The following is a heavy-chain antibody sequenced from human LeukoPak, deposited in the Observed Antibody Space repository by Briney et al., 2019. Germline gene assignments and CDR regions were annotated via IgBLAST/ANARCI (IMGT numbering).Heavy chain of an antibody. CDR2: ITASDYTT. D-gene: IGHD4-17*01. V-gene: IGHV3-23*01. Sequence: PGGSLRLSCAASGFIFREYAMTWVRQAPGKGLEWVSSITASDYTTYADSVKGRFTISRDNSKNTLYLQMDSRRGDDTALYHCARDPNGDYIGAFDNWGQGTMVTVSS. CDR3: ARDPNGDYIGAFDN. J-gene: IGHJ3*02. CDR1: GFIFREYA.